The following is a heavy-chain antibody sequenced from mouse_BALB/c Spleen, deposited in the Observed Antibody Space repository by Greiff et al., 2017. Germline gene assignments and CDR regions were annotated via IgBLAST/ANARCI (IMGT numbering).Heavy chain of an antibody. CDR2: ISSGGSYT. D-gene: IGHD1-1*01. J-gene: IGHJ4*01. V-gene: IGHV5-9-4*01. Sequence: DVMLVESGGGLVKPGGSLKLSCAASGFTFSSYAMSWVRQSPEKRLEWVAEISSGGSYTYYPDTVTGRFTISRDNAKNTLYLEMSSLRSEDTAMYYCAIYGSSGDYAMDYWGQGTSVTVSS. CDR1: GFTFSSYA. CDR3: AIYGSSGDYAMDY.